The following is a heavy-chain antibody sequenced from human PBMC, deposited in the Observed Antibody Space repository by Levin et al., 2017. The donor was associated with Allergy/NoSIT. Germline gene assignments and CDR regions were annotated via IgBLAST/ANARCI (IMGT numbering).Heavy chain of an antibody. CDR3: ARARVTTVTTIDY. CDR1: GGSFSGYY. Sequence: SETLSLTCAVYGGSFSGYYWSWIRQPPGKGLEWIGEINHSGSTNYNPSLKSRVTISVDTSKNQFSLKLSSVTAADTAVYYCARARVTTVTTIDYWGQGTLVTVSS. CDR2: INHSGST. V-gene: IGHV4-34*01. J-gene: IGHJ4*02. D-gene: IGHD4-17*01.